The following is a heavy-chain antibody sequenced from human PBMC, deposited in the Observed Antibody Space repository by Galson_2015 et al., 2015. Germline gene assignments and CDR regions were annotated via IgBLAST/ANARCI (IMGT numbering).Heavy chain of an antibody. CDR3: ASTSGNRYYYGMDV. D-gene: IGHD4-23*01. Sequence: CAISGDSVSSNSAAWNWIRQSPSRGLEWLGRTYYRSKWYNDYAVSVKSRITINPDTSKNQFSLQLNSVTPEDTAVYYCASTSGNRYYYGMDVWGQGTTVTVSS. V-gene: IGHV6-1*01. CDR2: TYYRSKWYN. J-gene: IGHJ6*02. CDR1: GDSVSSNSAA.